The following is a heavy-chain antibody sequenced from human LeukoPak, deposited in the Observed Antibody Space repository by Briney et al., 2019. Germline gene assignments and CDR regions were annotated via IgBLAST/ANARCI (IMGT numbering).Heavy chain of an antibody. CDR1: GGYISSYY. D-gene: IGHD3-10*01. CDR3: ARSSYYYGADALDI. CDR2: VYYTGST. Sequence: SETLSLTCTVSGGYISSYYWSWIRQPPGEGLEWIGYVYYTGSTNYNPSLKSRVSISVDTSKNQFSLKLRSVSAADTAVYYCARSSYYYGADALDIWGQGTTVTVSS. J-gene: IGHJ3*02. V-gene: IGHV4-59*01.